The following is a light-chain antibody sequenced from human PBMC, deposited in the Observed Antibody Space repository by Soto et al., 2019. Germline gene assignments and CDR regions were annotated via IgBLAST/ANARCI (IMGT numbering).Light chain of an antibody. CDR2: GTS. CDR1: SSNIGAGYD. Sequence: QSVLTQPPSVSGAPRQSVSISCTGSSSNIGAGYDVHWYQQLPGTAPKLLIYGTSNRPSGVPDRFSGSKSGTSASLAITGLQAEDEAHYYCQSYDRSLGGGVFGGGTKLTVL. V-gene: IGLV1-40*01. J-gene: IGLJ2*01. CDR3: QSYDRSLGGGV.